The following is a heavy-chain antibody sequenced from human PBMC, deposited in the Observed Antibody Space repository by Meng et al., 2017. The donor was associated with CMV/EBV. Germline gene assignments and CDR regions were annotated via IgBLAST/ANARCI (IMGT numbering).Heavy chain of an antibody. J-gene: IGHJ5*02. Sequence: VSCKASGYTFTSYGISWVRQAPGQGLEWMGWISAYNGNTNYAQKLQGRVTMTTDTSTSTAYMELRSLRSDDTAVYYCARDHSTIFGVVIMENWFDPWGQGTLVTVSS. D-gene: IGHD3-3*01. V-gene: IGHV1-18*01. CDR3: ARDHSTIFGVVIMENWFDP. CDR2: ISAYNGNT. CDR1: GYTFTSYG.